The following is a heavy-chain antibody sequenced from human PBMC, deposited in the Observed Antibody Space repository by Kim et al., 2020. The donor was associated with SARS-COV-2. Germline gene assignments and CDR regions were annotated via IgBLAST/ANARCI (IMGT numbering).Heavy chain of an antibody. CDR1: GYTFNMYG. Sequence: ASVKVSCEASGYTFNMYGISWVRQAPGQGLEWMGWISCFSGETKYAEKLQGRVTMTTDNSRRTVYMELRTLTSDDMAVYYCARAHWLGSDFDGTSFDYWGQGSLVTVSS. D-gene: IGHD6-19*01. V-gene: IGHV1-18*03. CDR2: ISCFSGET. J-gene: IGHJ4*02. CDR3: ARAHWLGSDFDGTSFDY.